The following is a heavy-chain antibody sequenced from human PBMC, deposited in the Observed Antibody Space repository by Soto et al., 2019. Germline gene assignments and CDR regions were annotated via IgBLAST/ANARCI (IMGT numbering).Heavy chain of an antibody. CDR1: GFTFSNAW. V-gene: IGHV3-15*01. CDR3: TTEVDYYDSSGYYRYYFDY. J-gene: IGHJ4*02. CDR2: IKSKTDGGTT. D-gene: IGHD3-22*01. Sequence: PGGSLRLSCAASGFTFSNAWMRRVRQAPGKGLEWVGRIKSKTDGGTTDYAAPVKGRFTISRDDSKNTLYLQMNSLKTEDTAVYYCTTEVDYYDSSGYYRYYFDYRGQVTLVTVSS.